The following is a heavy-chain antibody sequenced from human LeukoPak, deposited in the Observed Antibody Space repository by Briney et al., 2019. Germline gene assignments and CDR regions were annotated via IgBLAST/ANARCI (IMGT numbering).Heavy chain of an antibody. D-gene: IGHD6-13*01. J-gene: IGHJ5*02. V-gene: IGHV3-11*01. Sequence: TGGSLRLSCAASGFTFSDYYMSWIRQAPGKGLEWVSYISSSGSTIYYADSVKGRFTISRDNAKNSLYLQMNSPRAEDTAVYYCARTVEYSSSWFPNNWFDPWGQGTLVTVSS. CDR1: GFTFSDYY. CDR2: ISSSGSTI. CDR3: ARTVEYSSSWFPNNWFDP.